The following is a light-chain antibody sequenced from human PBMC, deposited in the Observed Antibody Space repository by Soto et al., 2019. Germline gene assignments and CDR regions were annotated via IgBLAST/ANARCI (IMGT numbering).Light chain of an antibody. CDR2: GAS. CDR3: QQYGSSPRIT. CDR1: KSFGASN. J-gene: IGKJ3*01. Sequence: EMVLRHFPATLSWLQGEKATLSCGAGKSFGASNLAWYQRKPGQAPRLLIYGASSRATGIPDRFSGSGSGTDFTLTISRLEPEDFAVYYCQQYGSSPRITFGPGTKVDIK. V-gene: IGKV3-20*01.